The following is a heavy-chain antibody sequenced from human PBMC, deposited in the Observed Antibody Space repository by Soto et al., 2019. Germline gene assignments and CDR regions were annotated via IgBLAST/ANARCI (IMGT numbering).Heavy chain of an antibody. Sequence: QVQLQQWGAGLLKPSETLSLTCAVYGGSFSGYYWSWIRQPPGKGLEWIGEINHSGSTNYNPSLKSRVTISVDTYKNQFSLKLSSVTAADTAVYYGARGRSSSDDPRVFDYWGQGTLVTVSS. CDR2: INHSGST. CDR1: GGSFSGYY. D-gene: IGHD6-6*01. V-gene: IGHV4-34*01. CDR3: ARGRSSSDDPRVFDY. J-gene: IGHJ4*02.